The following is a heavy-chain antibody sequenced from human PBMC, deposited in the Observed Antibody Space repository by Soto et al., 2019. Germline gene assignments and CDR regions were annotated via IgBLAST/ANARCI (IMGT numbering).Heavy chain of an antibody. V-gene: IGHV3-33*01. D-gene: IGHD2-2*01. Sequence: PGGSLRLSCAASGLTFSSYGMHWVRQAPGKGLEWVAVIWYDGSNKYYADSVKGRFTISRDNSKNTLYLQMNSLRAEDTAVYYCARGKFDYCSSTSCLVYYYGMDVWGQGTTVTVSS. J-gene: IGHJ6*02. CDR3: ARGKFDYCSSTSCLVYYYGMDV. CDR2: IWYDGSNK. CDR1: GLTFSSYG.